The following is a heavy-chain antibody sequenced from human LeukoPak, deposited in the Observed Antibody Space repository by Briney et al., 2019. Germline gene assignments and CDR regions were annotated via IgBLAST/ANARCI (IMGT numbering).Heavy chain of an antibody. V-gene: IGHV3-30*14. CDR1: GFTFSSYA. CDR2: ISYDGSNK. J-gene: IGHJ6*02. Sequence: PGRSLRLSCAASGFTFSSYAMHWVRQAPGKGLEWVAVISYDGSNKYYADSVKGRFTISRDNSKNTLYLQMNSLRAEDTAVYYCARDEVNDGMDVWGQGTTVTVSS. CDR3: ARDEVNDGMDV. D-gene: IGHD4-23*01.